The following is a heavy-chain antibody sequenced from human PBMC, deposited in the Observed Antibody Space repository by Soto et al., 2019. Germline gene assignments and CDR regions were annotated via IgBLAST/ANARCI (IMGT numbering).Heavy chain of an antibody. CDR1: GFTFTSSA. CDR3: ASGVNNWNAFDI. D-gene: IGHD1-20*01. J-gene: IGHJ3*02. CDR2: INPNSGGT. V-gene: IGHV1-2*04. Sequence: ASVKVSCKASGFTFTSSAVQWVRQARGQRLEWIGWINPNSGGTNYAQKFQGWVTMTRNTSISTAYMELSSLRSEDTAVYYCASGVNNWNAFDIWGQGTMVTVSS.